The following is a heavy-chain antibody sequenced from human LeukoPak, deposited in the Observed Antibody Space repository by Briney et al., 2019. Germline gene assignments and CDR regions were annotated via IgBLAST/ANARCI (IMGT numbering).Heavy chain of an antibody. Sequence: PGGSLRLSCAASGFSFRNSWMSWVRQAPEKGLEWVANIKHDGSENYYVDSVRGRFTISRDNAKSSLYLQMNSLRAEDTAVYYCAREGYYGSGSYSAFDIWGQGTMVTVSS. J-gene: IGHJ3*02. CDR3: AREGYYGSGSYSAFDI. D-gene: IGHD3-10*01. V-gene: IGHV3-7*01. CDR1: GFSFRNSW. CDR2: IKHDGSEN.